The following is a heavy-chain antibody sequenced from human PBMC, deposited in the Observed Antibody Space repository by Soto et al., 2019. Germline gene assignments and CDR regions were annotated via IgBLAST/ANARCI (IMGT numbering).Heavy chain of an antibody. CDR1: GFTFSDYY. V-gene: IGHV3-11*04. CDR3: ARDSYDSSGYSTPFDY. D-gene: IGHD3-22*01. Sequence: PGGSLRLSCAASGFTFSDYYMSWIRQAPGKGLEWVSYISSSGSTIYYADSVKGRFTISRDNAKNSLYLQMNSLRAEDTAVYYCARDSYDSSGYSTPFDYWGQGTLVTVSS. J-gene: IGHJ4*02. CDR2: ISSSGSTI.